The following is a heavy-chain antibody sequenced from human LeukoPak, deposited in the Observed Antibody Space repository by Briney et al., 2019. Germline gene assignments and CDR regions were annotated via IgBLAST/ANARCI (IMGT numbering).Heavy chain of an antibody. CDR1: GFTFSSYA. CDR2: ISGSGGST. J-gene: IGHJ4*02. D-gene: IGHD2-15*01. V-gene: IGHV3-23*01. CDR3: AKAIVVVVAAAYFDY. Sequence: GGSLRLSCAASGFTFSSYAMSWVRQAPGKGLEWVSAISGSGGSTYYADSVKGRFTIPRDNSKNTLYLQMNSLRAEDTAVYYCAKAIVVVVAAAYFDYWGQGTLVTVSS.